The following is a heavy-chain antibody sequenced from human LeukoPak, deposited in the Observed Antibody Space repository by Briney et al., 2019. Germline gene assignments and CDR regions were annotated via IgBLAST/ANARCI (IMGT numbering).Heavy chain of an antibody. Sequence: GGSLRLSCAVSGFTFSSFATSWVRQAPGRGLEWVSAISGSGGSTYYADSVKGRFTISRDNSNSKNTLYLQMNSLRVEDTAVYYCARDLGYTSGHPIDYWGQGILVTVPS. J-gene: IGHJ4*02. CDR2: ISGSGGST. V-gene: IGHV3-23*01. CDR1: GFTFSSFA. CDR3: ARDLGYTSGHPIDY. D-gene: IGHD5-18*01.